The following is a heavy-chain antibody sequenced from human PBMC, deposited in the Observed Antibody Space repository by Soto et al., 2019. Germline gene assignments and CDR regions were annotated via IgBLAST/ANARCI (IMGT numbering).Heavy chain of an antibody. CDR2: ISSSGSTI. CDR1: VFPFTDYY. CDR3: ARVLVFYGGFDP. V-gene: IGHV3-11*01. Sequence: GGSLRLSCAACVFPFTDYYMSWIRQAPGKGLEWVSYISSSGSTIYYADSVKGRFTISRDNAKNSLYLQMNSLRAEDTAVYYCARVLVFYGGFDPWGQGTLVTVSS. D-gene: IGHD2-21*02. J-gene: IGHJ5*02.